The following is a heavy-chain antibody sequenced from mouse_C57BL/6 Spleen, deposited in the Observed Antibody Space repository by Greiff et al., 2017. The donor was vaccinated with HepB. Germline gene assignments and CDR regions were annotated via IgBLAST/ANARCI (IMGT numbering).Heavy chain of an antibody. CDR3: TPTTVVHYFDY. D-gene: IGHD1-1*01. J-gene: IGHJ2*01. Sequence: EVKLMESGAELVRPGASVKLSCTASGFNIKDDYMHWVKQRPEQGLEWIGWIDPENGDTEYASKFQGKATITADTSSNTAYLQLSSLTSEDTAVYYCTPTTVVHYFDYWGQGTTLTVSS. V-gene: IGHV14-4*01. CDR2: IDPENGDT. CDR1: GFNIKDDY.